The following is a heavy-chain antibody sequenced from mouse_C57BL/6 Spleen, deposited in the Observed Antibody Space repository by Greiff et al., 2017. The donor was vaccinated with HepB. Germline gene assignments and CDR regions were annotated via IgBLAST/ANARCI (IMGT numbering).Heavy chain of an antibody. Sequence: QVQLQQPGTELVKPGASVKLSCKASGYTFTSYWMHWVKQRPGQGLEWIGNINPSNGGTNYNEKFKSKATLTVAKSSSTAYMQLSSLTSEDSAVYYCARGAFTTVGAPYAMDYWGQGTSVTVSS. D-gene: IGHD1-1*01. CDR2: INPSNGGT. CDR1: GYTFTSYW. CDR3: ARGAFTTVGAPYAMDY. J-gene: IGHJ4*01. V-gene: IGHV1-53*01.